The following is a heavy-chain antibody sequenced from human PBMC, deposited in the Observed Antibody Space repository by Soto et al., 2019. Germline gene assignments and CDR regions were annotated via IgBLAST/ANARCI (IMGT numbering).Heavy chain of an antibody. J-gene: IGHJ3*02. Sequence: GASVKVSCKASGYTFTDYYMHWVRQAPGQGLERMGWIDPKSGGTNYAQKLQGWVTMTRDTSIGTAYMELSSLRSDDTAVYYCATEAPRILFTPTSTGAFDIWGQGTIVTVS. V-gene: IGHV1-2*04. CDR1: GYTFTDYY. D-gene: IGHD2-15*01. CDR3: ATEAPRILFTPTSTGAFDI. CDR2: IDPKSGGT.